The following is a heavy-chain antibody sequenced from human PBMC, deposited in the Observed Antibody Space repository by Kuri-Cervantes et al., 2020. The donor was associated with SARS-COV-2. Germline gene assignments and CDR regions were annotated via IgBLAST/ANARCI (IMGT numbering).Heavy chain of an antibody. CDR2: ISSNGGST. CDR1: GFTFSSYA. Sequence: GESLKISCAASGFTFSSYAMRWVRQAPGKGLEYVSAISSNGGSTYYANSVKGRFTISRDNSKNTLYLQMGSLRAEDMAVYYCARDSREYCSSTSCSWFDPWGQGTLVTVSS. V-gene: IGHV3-64*01. CDR3: ARDSREYCSSTSCSWFDP. D-gene: IGHD2-2*01. J-gene: IGHJ5*02.